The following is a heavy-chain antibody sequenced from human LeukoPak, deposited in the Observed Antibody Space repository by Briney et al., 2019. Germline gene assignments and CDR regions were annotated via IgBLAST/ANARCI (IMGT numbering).Heavy chain of an antibody. V-gene: IGHV3-23*01. D-gene: IGHD3-22*01. CDR2: ISGSGGST. CDR3: AKATMIVVGPFDY. CDR1: GFTFSSDW. Sequence: PGGSLRLSCAASGFTFSSDWMSWVRQAPGKGLEWVSAISGSGGSTYYADSVKGRFTISRDNSKNTLYLQMNSLRAEDTAVYYCAKATMIVVGPFDYWGQGTLVTVSS. J-gene: IGHJ4*02.